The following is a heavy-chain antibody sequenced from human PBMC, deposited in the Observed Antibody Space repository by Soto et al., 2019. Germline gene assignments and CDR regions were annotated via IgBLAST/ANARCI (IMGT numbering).Heavy chain of an antibody. CDR2: VRGDNGHT. CDR3: SRDLVSCGSGTCYREWCDP. V-gene: IGHV1-18*01. J-gene: IGHJ5*02. CDR1: GYTFTTHG. D-gene: IGHD2-15*01. Sequence: QVQLVQSGAEVKKPGASVKVSCKASGYTFTTHGISWVRQVPGQGLEWMGWVRGDNGHTNYAQRLQGRVTMTTDTSTNTAYMELRSLRSDDTAVYYCSRDLVSCGSGTCYREWCDPWGEGTLVTVSS.